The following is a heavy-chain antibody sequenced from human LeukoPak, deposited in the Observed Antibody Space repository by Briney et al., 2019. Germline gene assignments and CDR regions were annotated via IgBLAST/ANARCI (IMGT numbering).Heavy chain of an antibody. D-gene: IGHD3-22*01. V-gene: IGHV3-23*01. J-gene: IGHJ4*02. CDR1: GFTFRNYV. CDR3: ARYRVVFITNKNYYFDY. CDR2: ISGSGGST. Sequence: PGGSLRLSCAASGFTFRNYVIHWVRQAPGKGLEWVSAISGSGGSTYYADSVKGRFTISRDNSKNTLYLQMNSLRAEDTAVYYCARYRVVFITNKNYYFDYWGPGTLVTVSS.